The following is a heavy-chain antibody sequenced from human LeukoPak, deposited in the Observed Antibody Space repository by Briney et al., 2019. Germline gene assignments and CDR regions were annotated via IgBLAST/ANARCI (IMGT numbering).Heavy chain of an antibody. CDR2: ISNDGSNI. D-gene: IGHD6-13*01. CDR3: AKELRGGSIWRNYFDY. J-gene: IGHJ4*02. V-gene: IGHV3-30*18. CDR1: GFTFSNYG. Sequence: PGGSLRLSCAASGFTFSNYGMHWVRQAPGKGLEWVALISNDGSNIYYADSVKGRFTISRDNSKNTLYLQMNSLRAEDTAVYYCAKELRGGSIWRNYFDYWGQGTLVTVSS.